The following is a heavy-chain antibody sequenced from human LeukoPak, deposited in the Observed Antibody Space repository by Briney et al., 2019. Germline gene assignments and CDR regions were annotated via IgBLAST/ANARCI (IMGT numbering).Heavy chain of an antibody. V-gene: IGHV1-2*02. Sequence: ASVKVSCKASGYTFTGYYMHWVRQAPGQGLEWMGWINPNSGGTNYAQKFQGRVTMTRDTSISTAYMELGRLRSDDTAVYYCASKSLVYGSGSYYNSGDDYWGQGTLVTVSS. CDR3: ASKSLVYGSGSYYNSGDDY. D-gene: IGHD3-10*01. J-gene: IGHJ4*02. CDR2: INPNSGGT. CDR1: GYTFTGYY.